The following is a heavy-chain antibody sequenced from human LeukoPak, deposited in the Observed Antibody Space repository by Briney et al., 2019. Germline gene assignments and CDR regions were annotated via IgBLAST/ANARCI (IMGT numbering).Heavy chain of an antibody. V-gene: IGHV3-30-3*01. CDR2: ISYDGSNK. CDR3: AKGGMTTGAFDI. CDR1: GFTFSSYA. J-gene: IGHJ3*02. D-gene: IGHD4-11*01. Sequence: PGRSLRLSCAASGFTFSSYAMHWVRQAPGKGLEWVAVISYDGSNKYYADSVRGRFTISRDNSKNTLYLQMNSLRAEDMALYYCAKGGMTTGAFDIWGQGTMVTVSS.